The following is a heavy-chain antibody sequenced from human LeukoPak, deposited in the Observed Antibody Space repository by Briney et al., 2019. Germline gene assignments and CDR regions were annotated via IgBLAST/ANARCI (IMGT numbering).Heavy chain of an antibody. Sequence: GGSLRLSCAASGFTFSSYAMSWVRQAPGKGLEWVSAISGSGGSAYYADSVKGRFTISRDNSKNTLYLQMNSLRAEDTAVYYCAKDRAMVRGVTCDYWGQGTLVTVSS. CDR1: GFTFSSYA. D-gene: IGHD3-10*01. CDR3: AKDRAMVRGVTCDY. V-gene: IGHV3-23*01. CDR2: ISGSGGSA. J-gene: IGHJ4*02.